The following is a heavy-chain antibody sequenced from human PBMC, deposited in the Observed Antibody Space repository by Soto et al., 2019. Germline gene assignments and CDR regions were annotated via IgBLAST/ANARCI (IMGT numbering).Heavy chain of an antibody. D-gene: IGHD1-7*01. CDR1: GYTFTSYG. Sequence: ASVKVSCKASGYTFTSYGISWVRQAPGQGLEWMGWISAYSGNTNYAQKLQGRVTMTTDTSTSTAYMELRSLRSDDTAVYYCARNYKKTGTTWWFDPWGQGTLVTVSS. CDR2: ISAYSGNT. V-gene: IGHV1-18*01. J-gene: IGHJ5*02. CDR3: ARNYKKTGTTWWFDP.